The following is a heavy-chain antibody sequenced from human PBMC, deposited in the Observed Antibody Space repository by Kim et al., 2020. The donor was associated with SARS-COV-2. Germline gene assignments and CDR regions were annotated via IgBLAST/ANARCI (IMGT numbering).Heavy chain of an antibody. CDR1: GFTFDDYA. V-gene: IGHV3-43*02. D-gene: IGHD2-21*02. CDR2: ISGDGGST. Sequence: GGSLRLSCAASGFTFDDYAMHWVRQAPGKGLEWVSLISGDGGSTYYADSVKGRFTISRDNSKNSLYLQMNSLRTEDTALYYCAKDRDVDTVVTQARWFDPWGQGTLVTVSS. CDR3: AKDRDVDTVVTQARWFDP. J-gene: IGHJ5*02.